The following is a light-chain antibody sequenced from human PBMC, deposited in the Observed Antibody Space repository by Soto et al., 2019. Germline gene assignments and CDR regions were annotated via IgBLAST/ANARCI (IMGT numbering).Light chain of an antibody. Sequence: EIVLTKSAATLSATPGERATLSCRASQSVSTNIAWYQQKPGQAPRLLIYGASTRATGIPARFSGSGSGTEFTLTISSLQSEDFAVYYCQQYYEWPITFGQGTRLEI. CDR1: QSVSTN. CDR3: QQYYEWPIT. J-gene: IGKJ5*01. V-gene: IGKV3-15*01. CDR2: GAS.